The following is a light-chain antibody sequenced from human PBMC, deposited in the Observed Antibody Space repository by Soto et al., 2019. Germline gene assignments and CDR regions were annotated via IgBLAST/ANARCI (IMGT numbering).Light chain of an antibody. J-gene: IGLJ1*01. V-gene: IGLV1-40*01. CDR1: SSNIGAGYD. CDR3: QSSDSSLSKV. Sequence: SALTQPRSVSGAPGQSVTISCTGSSSNIGAGYDVHWYQQLPGTAPKLLIYGNSNRPSGVPDRFSGSKSGTSASLAITGLQAEDEADYYCQSSDSSLSKVSGTGTKVTVL. CDR2: GNS.